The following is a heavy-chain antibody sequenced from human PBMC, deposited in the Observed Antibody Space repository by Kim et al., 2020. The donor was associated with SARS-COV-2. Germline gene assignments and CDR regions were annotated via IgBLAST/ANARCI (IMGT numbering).Heavy chain of an antibody. CDR1: GFTFSSCW. Sequence: GGSLRLSCVASGFTFSSCWMHWGRQAPGKGPVWVSRINGDGSSTSYADSVKGRFTISRDNAKNTLYLQMNSLSAEDTAVYYCAIFSNGVWNWGQGTLVTV. CDR3: AIFSNGVWN. V-gene: IGHV3-74*01. J-gene: IGHJ4*02. CDR2: INGDGSST. D-gene: IGHD2-8*01.